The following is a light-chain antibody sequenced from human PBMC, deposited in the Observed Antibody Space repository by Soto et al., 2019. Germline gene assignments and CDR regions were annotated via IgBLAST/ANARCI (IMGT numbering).Light chain of an antibody. CDR1: QSITGN. Sequence: IVMTQSPATLSVSPGERATLSCRASQSITGNLTWYQQKPGQAPRLLIYDASTRATGIPARFSGSGSGTEFTLTISSLQSEDFAVYYCQQYHNWPLTFGGGTKVDMK. V-gene: IGKV3-15*01. CDR2: DAS. J-gene: IGKJ4*01. CDR3: QQYHNWPLT.